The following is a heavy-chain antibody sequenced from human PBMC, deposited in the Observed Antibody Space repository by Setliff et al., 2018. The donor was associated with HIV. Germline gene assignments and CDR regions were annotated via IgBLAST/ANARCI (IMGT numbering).Heavy chain of an antibody. CDR1: GVTFTTDP. CDR2: IIPMFGTS. V-gene: IGHV1-69*06. Sequence: SVKVSCKASGVTFTTDPFTWVRQAPGQGLEWMGKIIPMFGTSTYAQKFEGRVTITADKSTNTAYMELTSLTSEDTAVYYCARELGEYCSGGYNNWFDPWGQGTLVTVSS. D-gene: IGHD2-15*01. CDR3: ARELGEYCSGGYNNWFDP. J-gene: IGHJ5*02.